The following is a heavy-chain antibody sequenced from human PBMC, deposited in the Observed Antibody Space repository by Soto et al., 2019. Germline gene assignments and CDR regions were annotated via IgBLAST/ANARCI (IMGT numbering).Heavy chain of an antibody. CDR3: ARLSGTDVLFDY. CDR2: IYYSGST. J-gene: IGHJ4*02. D-gene: IGHD1-1*01. CDR1: GGSISSSSYY. Sequence: SETLSLTCTVSGGSISSSSYYWGWIRQPPGKGREWIGSIYYSGSTYYNPSLKSRVTISVDTSKNQFSLKLSSVTAADTAVYYCARLSGTDVLFDYWGQGTLVTVSS. V-gene: IGHV4-39*01.